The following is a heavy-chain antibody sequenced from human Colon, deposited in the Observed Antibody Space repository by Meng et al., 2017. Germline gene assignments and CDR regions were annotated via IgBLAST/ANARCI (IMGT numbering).Heavy chain of an antibody. CDR1: GGSMSSGTNS. J-gene: IGHJ5*02. Sequence: QVHESGPGLLKPSETLSLPCTVSGGSMSSGTNSWGWIRQPPGKGLEWIGTFHFTGSTYYNPSLESRVTISPDTAKNQFSLKLTSVTAADTAVYYCARQPTGYPNWFDPWGQGILVTVSS. V-gene: IGHV4-39*07. D-gene: IGHD3-9*01. CDR2: FHFTGST. CDR3: ARQPTGYPNWFDP.